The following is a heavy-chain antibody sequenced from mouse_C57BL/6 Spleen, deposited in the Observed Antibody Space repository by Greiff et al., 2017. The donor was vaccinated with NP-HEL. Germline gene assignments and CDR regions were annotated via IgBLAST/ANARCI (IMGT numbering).Heavy chain of an antibody. CDR3: ARVITHYAMDY. D-gene: IGHD1-1*01. CDR1: GFTFSSYG. J-gene: IGHJ4*01. Sequence: EVNVVESGGDLVKPGGSLKLSCAASGFTFSSYGMSWVRQTPDKRLEWVATISSGGSYTYYPDSVKGRFTISRDNAKNTLYLQMSSLTSEDTAMYYCARVITHYAMDYWGQGTSVTVSS. CDR2: ISSGGSYT. V-gene: IGHV5-6*01.